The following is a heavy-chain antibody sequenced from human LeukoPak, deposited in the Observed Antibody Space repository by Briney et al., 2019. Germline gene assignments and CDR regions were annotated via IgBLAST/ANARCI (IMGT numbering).Heavy chain of an antibody. J-gene: IGHJ4*02. D-gene: IGHD3-22*01. CDR3: AREDYYNSGGYYLDY. V-gene: IGHV4-61*02. CDR1: GDSISSGDYY. CDR2: ISSSRST. Sequence: PSETLSLTCTVSGDSISSGDYYWSWIRQPAGKGLEWIGRISSSRSTNYNPSLKSRVTISVDTSKNQFSLKLSSVTAADTAVYFCAREDYYNSGGYYLDYWGQGTLVTVSS.